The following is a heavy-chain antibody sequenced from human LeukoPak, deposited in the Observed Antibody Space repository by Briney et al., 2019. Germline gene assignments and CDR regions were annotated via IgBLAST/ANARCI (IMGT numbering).Heavy chain of an antibody. CDR1: GGSISSSNW. J-gene: IGHJ4*02. D-gene: IGHD6-19*01. Sequence: PSGTLSLTCAVSGGSISSSNWWSWVRQPPGKGLEGIGKIHHSGSTNYNPSLKSRVTISVDKSKNLFSLKLSSVTAADTAVYYCAREGYSSGWLGFDYWGQGTLVTVSS. CDR2: IHHSGST. V-gene: IGHV4-4*02. CDR3: AREGYSSGWLGFDY.